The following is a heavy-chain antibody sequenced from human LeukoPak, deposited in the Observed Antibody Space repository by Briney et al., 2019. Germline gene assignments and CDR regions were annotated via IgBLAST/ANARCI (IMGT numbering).Heavy chain of an antibody. D-gene: IGHD2-2*01. V-gene: IGHV3-23*01. CDR1: GFTFSSYA. J-gene: IGHJ4*02. Sequence: GGSLRLSCAASGFTFSSYAMSWVRQAPGKGLEWVSAISGSGGSTYYADSVKGRFTISRDNSKNTLYLQMNSLRAEDTAVYYCAKRGVPAASSPAYYFDYWGQETLVTVSS. CDR3: AKRGVPAASSPAYYFDY. CDR2: ISGSGGST.